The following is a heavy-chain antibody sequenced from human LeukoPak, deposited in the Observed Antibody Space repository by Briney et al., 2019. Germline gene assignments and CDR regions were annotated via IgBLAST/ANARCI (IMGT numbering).Heavy chain of an antibody. D-gene: IGHD3-10*01. Sequence: ASVKVSCKASGYTFTSYDINWVRQATGQGLEWMGWMNPNSGNTGYAQKFQGRVTMTRNTSISTAYMELSSLRSEDTAVYYCARGRVLWFGVDYYGMDVWGQGTTVTVSS. CDR2: MNPNSGNT. CDR1: GYTFTSYD. V-gene: IGHV1-8*01. J-gene: IGHJ6*02. CDR3: ARGRVLWFGVDYYGMDV.